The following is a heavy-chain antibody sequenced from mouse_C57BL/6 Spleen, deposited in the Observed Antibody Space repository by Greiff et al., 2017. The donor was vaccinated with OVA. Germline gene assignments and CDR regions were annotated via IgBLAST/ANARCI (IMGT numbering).Heavy chain of an antibody. CDR3: PCSRYGAY. Sequence: QVQLQQSGAELVKPGASVKLSCKASGYAFSSSWMNWVKQRPGKGLEWIGRIYPGDGDTNYDGKLKGKATLTADKSSSTAYMQLSSLTSEYSAVYFCPCSRYGAYWGQGTLVTVSA. J-gene: IGHJ3*01. D-gene: IGHD1-1*01. CDR2: IYPGDGDT. CDR1: GYAFSSSW. V-gene: IGHV1-82*01.